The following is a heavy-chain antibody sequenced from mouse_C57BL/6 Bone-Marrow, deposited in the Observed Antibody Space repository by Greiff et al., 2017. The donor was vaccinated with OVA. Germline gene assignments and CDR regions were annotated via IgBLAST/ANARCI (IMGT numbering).Heavy chain of an antibody. Sequence: EVKLVESGGGLVKPGGSLKLSCAASGFTFSSYAMSWVRQTPEKRLEWVATLSDGGSYTYYPDNVKGRFTISRDNAKNNLYLQMSHLKSEDTAMYYCARYAGDAMDYWGQGTSVTVSS. V-gene: IGHV5-4*03. CDR1: GFTFSSYA. D-gene: IGHD2-10*02. CDR3: ARYAGDAMDY. J-gene: IGHJ4*01. CDR2: LSDGGSYT.